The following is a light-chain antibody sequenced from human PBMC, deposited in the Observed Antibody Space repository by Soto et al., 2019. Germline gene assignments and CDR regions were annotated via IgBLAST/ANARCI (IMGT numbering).Light chain of an antibody. CDR1: QSVSSY. CDR2: DAS. V-gene: IGKV3-11*01. CDR3: QQRSNWHPRVT. Sequence: EIVLTQSPSTLSLSPGDRATLSCRASQSVSSYLAWYQQKPGQAPRLLIYDASNRATGIPARFSGSGSGTDFTLTISSREPEDFEVYYCQQRSNWHPRVTFGQGTRLEIK. J-gene: IGKJ5*01.